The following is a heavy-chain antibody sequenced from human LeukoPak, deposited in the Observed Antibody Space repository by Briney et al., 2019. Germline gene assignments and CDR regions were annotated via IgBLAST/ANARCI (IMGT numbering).Heavy chain of an antibody. V-gene: IGHV3-48*03. CDR2: ISSSGDTI. CDR1: GFTFSTYE. J-gene: IGHJ4*02. D-gene: IGHD6-19*01. CDR3: ARYSGYSSG. Sequence: QTGGSLRLSCAASGFTFSTYEMNWVRQAPGKGLEWVSYISSSGDTIHYADSVKGRFTISRDNAKHSLYLQMNSLRVEDTAVYYCARYSGYSSGWGQGTLVTLSS.